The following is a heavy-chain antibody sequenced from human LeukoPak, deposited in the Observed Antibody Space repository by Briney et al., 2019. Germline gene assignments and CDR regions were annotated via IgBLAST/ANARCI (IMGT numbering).Heavy chain of an antibody. CDR2: INHSGST. D-gene: IGHD3-3*01. CDR1: GFTFSSYA. Sequence: GSLRLSCAASGFTFSSYAMSWVRQPPGKGLEWIGEINHSGSTNYNPSLKSRVTISVDTSKNQFSLKLSSVTAADTAVYYCARERDYDFWSGYYYGPFDYWGQGTLVTVSS. J-gene: IGHJ4*02. V-gene: IGHV4-34*01. CDR3: ARERDYDFWSGYYYGPFDY.